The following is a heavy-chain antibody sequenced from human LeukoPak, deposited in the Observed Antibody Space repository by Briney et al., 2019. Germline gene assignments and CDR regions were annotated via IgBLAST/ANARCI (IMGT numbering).Heavy chain of an antibody. J-gene: IGHJ4*02. CDR1: GYTFTSYY. CDR3: ASSRYCSGGSCYEIFDY. CDR2: IIPIFGTA. D-gene: IGHD2-15*01. Sequence: SVKVSCKASGYTFTSYYMHWVRQAPGQGLEWMGGIIPIFGTANYAQKFQGRVTITADESTSTAYMELSSLRSEDTAVYYCASSRYCSGGSCYEIFDYWGQGTLVTVSS. V-gene: IGHV1-69*13.